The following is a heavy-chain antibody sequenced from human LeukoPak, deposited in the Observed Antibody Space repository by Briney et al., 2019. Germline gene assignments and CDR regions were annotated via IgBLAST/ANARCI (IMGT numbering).Heavy chain of an antibody. D-gene: IGHD2-8*02. J-gene: IGHJ4*02. CDR3: ATYRQVLLPFES. Sequence: GGSLRLSCAASRFTVSSNFMSWVRQAPGKGLEWVSVIYSGGRTEYADSVKGRFTISRDNSKNTLYLQMNSLRAEDTAIYYCATYRQVLLPFESWGRGTLVTVSS. CDR2: IYSGGRT. CDR1: RFTVSSNF. V-gene: IGHV3-66*01.